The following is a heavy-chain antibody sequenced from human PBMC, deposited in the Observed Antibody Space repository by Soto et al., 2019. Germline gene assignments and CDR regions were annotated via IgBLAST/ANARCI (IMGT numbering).Heavy chain of an antibody. CDR3: ARDLAPGRVEPDAFDI. D-gene: IGHD1-1*01. CDR1: GFTFSDYY. CDR2: ISSSGSTI. V-gene: IGHV3-11*01. Sequence: GGSLRLSCAASGFTFSDYYMSWIRQAPGKGLEWVSCISSSGSTIYYADSVKGRFTISRDNAKNSLYLQMNSLRAEDTAVYYCARDLAPGRVEPDAFDIWGQGTMVTVSS. J-gene: IGHJ3*02.